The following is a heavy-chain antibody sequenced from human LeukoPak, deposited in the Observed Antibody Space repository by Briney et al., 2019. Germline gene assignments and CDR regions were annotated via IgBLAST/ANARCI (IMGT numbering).Heavy chain of an antibody. V-gene: IGHV1-69*04. D-gene: IGHD4-23*01. CDR1: GGTFSSYA. J-gene: IGHJ4*02. Sequence: GASVKVSCKASGGTFSSYAISWVRQAPGQGLEWMGRIIPILGIANYAQKFQGRVTITADKSTSTAYMELSSLRSEDTAVYYCAREDPVGSQGYWGQGTLVTVSS. CDR3: AREDPVGSQGY. CDR2: IIPILGIA.